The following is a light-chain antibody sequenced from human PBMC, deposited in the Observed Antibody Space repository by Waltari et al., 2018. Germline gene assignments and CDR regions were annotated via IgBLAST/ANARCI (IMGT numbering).Light chain of an antibody. V-gene: IGKV4-1*01. CDR2: WAS. CDR1: QSVLYSSNNNNY. Sequence: DIVMTQSPDSLAVSLGERATINFTSSQSVLYSSNNNNYLAWYQQKPGQPPKLLIYWASTRESGVPDRFSGSGSGTDFTLTISSLQAEDVAVYYCQQYYSTSATFGPGTKVDIK. J-gene: IGKJ3*01. CDR3: QQYYSTSAT.